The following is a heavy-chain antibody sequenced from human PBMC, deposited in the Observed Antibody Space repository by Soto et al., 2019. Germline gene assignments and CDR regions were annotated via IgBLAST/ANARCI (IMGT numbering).Heavy chain of an antibody. V-gene: IGHV4-39*01. D-gene: IGHD3-16*02. CDR2: IYYSGST. CDR1: GDSISSSSYY. Sequence: SETLSLTCTVSGDSISSSSYYWGWIRQPPGKGLEWIGSIYYSGSTYYNPSLKSRVTISVDTSKNQFSLKLSYVTAADTAVYYCAGYDYVWGSYRYAFDIWGQGTMVTVSS. CDR3: AGYDYVWGSYRYAFDI. J-gene: IGHJ3*02.